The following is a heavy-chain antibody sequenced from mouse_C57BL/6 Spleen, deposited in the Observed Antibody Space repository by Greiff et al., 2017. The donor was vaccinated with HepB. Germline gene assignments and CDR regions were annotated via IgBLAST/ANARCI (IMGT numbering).Heavy chain of an antibody. CDR1: GYTFPSYW. CDR3: ASGQSYYSNYYAMDY. CDR2: IDPSDSET. J-gene: IGHJ4*01. Sequence: QVQLQQPGAELVRPGSSVKLSCKASGYTFPSYWMHWVKQRPIQGLEWIGNIDPSDSETHYNQKFKDKATLTVDKSSSTAYMQLSSLTSEDSAVYYCASGQSYYSNYYAMDYWGQGTSVTVSS. V-gene: IGHV1-52*01. D-gene: IGHD2-5*01.